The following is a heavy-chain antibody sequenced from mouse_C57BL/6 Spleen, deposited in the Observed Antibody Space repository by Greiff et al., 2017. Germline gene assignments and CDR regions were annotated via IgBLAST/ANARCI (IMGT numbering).Heavy chain of an antibody. V-gene: IGHV1-80*01. CDR3: ARSVPYYSNYFYYAMDY. J-gene: IGHJ4*01. Sequence: QVQLKQSGAELVKPGASVKISCKASGYAFSSYWMNWVKQRPGRGLEWIGQIYPGDGDTNYNGKFKGKATLTADKSSSTAYMQLSSLTSEDSAVYFCARSVPYYSNYFYYAMDYWGQGTSVTVSS. CDR2: IYPGDGDT. CDR1: GYAFSSYW. D-gene: IGHD2-5*01.